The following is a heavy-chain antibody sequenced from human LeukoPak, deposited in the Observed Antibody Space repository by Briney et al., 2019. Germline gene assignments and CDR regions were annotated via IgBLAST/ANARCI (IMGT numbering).Heavy chain of an antibody. J-gene: IGHJ4*02. CDR3: ARVGVAAAGTSYFDY. CDR1: GGSISSYY. CDR2: IYYSGST. Sequence: SETLSLTCTVSGGSISSYYWSWIRQPPGKGLEWIGSIYYSGSTYYNPSLKSRVTISVDTSKNQFSLKLSSVTAADTAVYYCARVGVAAAGTSYFDYWGQGTLVTVSS. V-gene: IGHV4-39*07. D-gene: IGHD6-13*01.